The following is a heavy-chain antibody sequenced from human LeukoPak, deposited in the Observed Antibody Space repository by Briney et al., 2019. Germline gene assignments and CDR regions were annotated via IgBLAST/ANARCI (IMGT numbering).Heavy chain of an antibody. V-gene: IGHV4-4*07. CDR3: ARDWRYSSRWPLPAPGWFDP. CDR1: GDSISSYY. D-gene: IGHD6-13*01. J-gene: IGHJ5*02. Sequence: SETLSLTCTVSGDSISSYYWSWIRKPAGKGLEWIGRIYTSGSTNYNPSLKSRVTMSVDTSKNQFSLKLSSVTAADTAVYYCARDWRYSSRWPLPAPGWFDPWGQGTLVTVSS. CDR2: IYTSGST.